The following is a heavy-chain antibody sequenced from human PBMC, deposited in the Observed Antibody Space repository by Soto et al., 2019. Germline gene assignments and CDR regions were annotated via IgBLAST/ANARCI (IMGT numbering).Heavy chain of an antibody. V-gene: IGHV4-34*01. J-gene: IGHJ3*02. CDR2: INHSGNT. CDR1: GWSFSVDH. Sequence: SETLSLTCAVYGWSFSVDHWCWVRQPLGKGLEWIGEINHSGNTNYNPSLKSRVTISADTSKNQFSLHLRSVTAADTAIFYCARRDVIVLPVAIFSRRGAGAFDIWGQRTMVTVSS. D-gene: IGHD2-8*02. CDR3: ARRDVIVLPVAIFSRRGAGAFDI.